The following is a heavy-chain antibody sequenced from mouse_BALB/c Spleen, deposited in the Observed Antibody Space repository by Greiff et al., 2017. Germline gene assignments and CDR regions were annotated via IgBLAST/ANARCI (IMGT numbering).Heavy chain of an antibody. CDR3: TSFHYGRSYFDY. Sequence: QVQLQQSGAELVKPGASVKLSCKASGYTFTSYYMYWVKQRPGQGLEWIGEINPSNGGTNFNEKFKSKATLTVDKSSSTAYMQLSSLTSEDSAVYYCTSFHYGRSYFDYWGQGTTLTVSS. D-gene: IGHD1-1*01. V-gene: IGHV1S81*02. CDR1: GYTFTSYY. J-gene: IGHJ2*01. CDR2: INPSNGGT.